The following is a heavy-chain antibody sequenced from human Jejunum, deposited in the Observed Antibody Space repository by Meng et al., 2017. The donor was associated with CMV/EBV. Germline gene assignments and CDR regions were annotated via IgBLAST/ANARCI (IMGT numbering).Heavy chain of an antibody. Sequence: SGVTFADAWMSWVRQAPGKGLEWVGRIKRRVDGGATDFGASVKGRFAISRDDSKNTLYLDMRGLKIEDTAIYYCAAGAGMTDSDYWGQGTLVTVSS. CDR2: IKRRVDGGAT. CDR1: GVTFADAW. V-gene: IGHV3-15*01. CDR3: AAGAGMTDSDY. D-gene: IGHD1-1*01. J-gene: IGHJ4*02.